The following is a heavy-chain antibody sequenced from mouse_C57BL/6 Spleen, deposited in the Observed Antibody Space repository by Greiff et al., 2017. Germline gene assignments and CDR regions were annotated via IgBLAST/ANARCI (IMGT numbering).Heavy chain of an antibody. D-gene: IGHD2-4*01. CDR1: GYTFTSYW. Sequence: VQLQQPGAELVRPGTSVKLSCKASGYTFTSYWMHWVKQRPGQGLEWIGVIDPSDSYTNYNQKFKGKATLTVDTSSSTAYMQLSSLTSEDSAVYYCARSDDYGDYWGQGTTLTVSS. J-gene: IGHJ2*01. V-gene: IGHV1-59*01. CDR3: ARSDDYGDY. CDR2: IDPSDSYT.